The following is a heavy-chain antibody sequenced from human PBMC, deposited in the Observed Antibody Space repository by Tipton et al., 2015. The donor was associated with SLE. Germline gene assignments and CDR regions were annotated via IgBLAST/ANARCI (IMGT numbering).Heavy chain of an antibody. CDR3: AIGEIATVSTGGCFDS. Sequence: GLVNPSGTLALTCSVSGGSLSSYCWSWIRQSPRKGLEWIGNIYHTGSTYYSPSLNSRVTISEDWSNNQCSLKLSSVTAADTAVYFCAIGEIATVSTGGCFDSWGQEILVTVSS. CDR1: GGSLSSYC. CDR2: IYHTGST. J-gene: IGHJ4*02. D-gene: IGHD5/OR15-5a*01. V-gene: IGHV4-59*12.